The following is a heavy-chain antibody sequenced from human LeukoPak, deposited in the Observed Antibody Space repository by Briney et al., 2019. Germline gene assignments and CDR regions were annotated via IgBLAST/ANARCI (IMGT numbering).Heavy chain of an antibody. Sequence: GGSLRLSCVASGFTFSSYAVTWVRQAPGKGLEWVSGIGGSGDFKYYADSVKGRFTISRDNSKNTLYLQMNSLRVEDTAVYYCAKDRELPYFDTWGQGTLVTVSS. J-gene: IGHJ4*02. CDR3: AKDRELPYFDT. V-gene: IGHV3-23*01. CDR2: IGGSGDFK. D-gene: IGHD1-7*01. CDR1: GFTFSSYA.